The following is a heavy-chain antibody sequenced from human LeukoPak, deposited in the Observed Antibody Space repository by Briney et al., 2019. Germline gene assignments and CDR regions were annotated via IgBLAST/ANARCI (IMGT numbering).Heavy chain of an antibody. D-gene: IGHD3-3*01. Sequence: ASVKVSCKASGYTFTGYYMHWVRQAPGQGLEWTGWINPNSGGTNYAQKFQGRVTMTRDTSISTAYMELSRRRSDDTAVYYCARDLLEWLSAFDIWGQGTMVTVSS. CDR3: ARDLLEWLSAFDI. CDR1: GYTFTGYY. CDR2: INPNSGGT. J-gene: IGHJ3*02. V-gene: IGHV1-2*02.